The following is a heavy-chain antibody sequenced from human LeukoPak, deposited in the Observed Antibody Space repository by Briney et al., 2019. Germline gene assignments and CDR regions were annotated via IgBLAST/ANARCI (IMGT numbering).Heavy chain of an antibody. J-gene: IGHJ4*02. V-gene: IGHV3-9*01. Sequence: HTGGSLRLSCAASGFTFDDYAMHWVRQAPGKGLEWVSGISWNSGSIGYADSVKGRFTISRDNAKNSLYLQMNSLRAEDTALYYCAQGGILDYYGSGSSPGYFDYWGQGTLVTVSS. CDR1: GFTFDDYA. CDR2: ISWNSGSI. D-gene: IGHD3-10*01. CDR3: AQGGILDYYGSGSSPGYFDY.